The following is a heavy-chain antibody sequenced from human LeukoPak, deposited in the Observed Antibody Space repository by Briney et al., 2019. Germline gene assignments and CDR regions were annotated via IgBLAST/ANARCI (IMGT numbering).Heavy chain of an antibody. CDR3: ARHPTAEWAFDI. CDR1: GGSISSYY. V-gene: IGHV4-39*01. CDR2: LHYTGST. D-gene: IGHD3-3*01. J-gene: IGHJ3*02. Sequence: PSETLSLTCTVSGGSISSYYWGWVRQPPGKGLEWIGALHYTGSTYYNPSLKSRVTIPVDTSKNQFSLNLSSVTAADTAVYYCARHPTAEWAFDIWGQGTMVTVSS.